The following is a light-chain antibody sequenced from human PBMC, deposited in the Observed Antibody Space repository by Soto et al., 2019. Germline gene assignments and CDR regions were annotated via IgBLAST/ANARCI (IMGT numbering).Light chain of an antibody. V-gene: IGKV3-15*01. J-gene: IGKJ2*01. CDR3: QQYFNWPPYT. CDR2: GAS. Sequence: DIVMTHSPDSLAVSLGERATLSCRASESVSSNVAWYQQKPGQTPRLLIYGASTRATGVPPRFSGSRSGTEFTLTISSLQSEDFAVYYCQQYFNWPPYTFGQGTKVDI. CDR1: ESVSSN.